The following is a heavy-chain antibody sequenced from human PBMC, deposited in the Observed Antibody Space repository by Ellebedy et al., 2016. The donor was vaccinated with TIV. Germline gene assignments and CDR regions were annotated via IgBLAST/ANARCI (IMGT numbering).Heavy chain of an antibody. J-gene: IGHJ5*02. Sequence: ASVKVSXXASGYTFTSYGISWVRQAPGQGLEWMGWISAYNGNTNYAQKLQGRVTMTTDTSTSTAYMELRSLRSDDTAVYYCARDSNSPEDDFWSGGWFNPWGQGTLVTVSS. CDR3: ARDSNSPEDDFWSGGWFNP. CDR1: GYTFTSYG. CDR2: ISAYNGNT. D-gene: IGHD3-3*01. V-gene: IGHV1-18*01.